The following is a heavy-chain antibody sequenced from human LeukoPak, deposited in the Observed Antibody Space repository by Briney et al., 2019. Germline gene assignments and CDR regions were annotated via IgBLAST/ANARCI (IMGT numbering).Heavy chain of an antibody. V-gene: IGHV3-30*18. CDR1: GFTFSSYA. D-gene: IGHD3-10*01. CDR3: VKDWGAYFASGSSYFDY. CDR2: TSHDGSNK. Sequence: GGSLRLSCAASGFTFSSYAMSWVRQAPGKGLEWVAVTSHDGSNKYYTDSVKGRFTISRDNSKDTLYLQMNSLRPEDTAVYYCVKDWGAYFASGSSYFDYWGQGTLVTVSS. J-gene: IGHJ4*02.